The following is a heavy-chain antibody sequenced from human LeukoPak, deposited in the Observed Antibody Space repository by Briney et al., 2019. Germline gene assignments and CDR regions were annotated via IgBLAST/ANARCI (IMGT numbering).Heavy chain of an antibody. CDR2: IYYSGST. CDR3: ARQTSTWYRGWFDP. Sequence: PSETLSLTCTVSSGSISSNTYYWGWIRQPPGKGLEWIGTIYYSGSTYYNPSLKSRVTISVDTSKNQFSLSLSSVTAADTAVYYCARQTSTWYRGWFDPWGQGTLVSVSS. J-gene: IGHJ5*02. V-gene: IGHV4-39*01. CDR1: SGSISSNTYY. D-gene: IGHD6-13*01.